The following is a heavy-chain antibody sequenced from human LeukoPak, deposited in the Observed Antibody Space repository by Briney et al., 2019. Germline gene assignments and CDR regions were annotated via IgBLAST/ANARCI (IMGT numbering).Heavy chain of an antibody. CDR3: ARGIFLTPDNDY. D-gene: IGHD3-3*02. Sequence: ASVKVSCKASGYTFTSYDINWVRQATGQGLEWMGWMNPNSGNTGYARKFQGRVTMTRNTSISTAYMELSSLRSEDTAVYYCARGIFLTPDNDYWGQGTLVTVSS. CDR2: MNPNSGNT. V-gene: IGHV1-8*01. CDR1: GYTFTSYD. J-gene: IGHJ4*02.